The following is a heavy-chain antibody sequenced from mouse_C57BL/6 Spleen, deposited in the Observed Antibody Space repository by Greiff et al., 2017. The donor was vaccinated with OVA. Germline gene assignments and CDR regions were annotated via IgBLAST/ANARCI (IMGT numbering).Heavy chain of an antibody. V-gene: IGHV1-55*01. CDR2: IYPGSGST. Sequence: QVQLQQPGAELVKPGASVKMSCKASGYTFTSYWITWVKQRPGQGLEWIGDIYPGSGSTNYNEKFKSKATLTVDTAASTAYMQRSSLTSDDSAVYDFARGITTVGAHEYFDYWGQGTTLTVSS. CDR3: ARGITTVGAHEYFDY. D-gene: IGHD1-1*01. J-gene: IGHJ2*01. CDR1: GYTFTSYW.